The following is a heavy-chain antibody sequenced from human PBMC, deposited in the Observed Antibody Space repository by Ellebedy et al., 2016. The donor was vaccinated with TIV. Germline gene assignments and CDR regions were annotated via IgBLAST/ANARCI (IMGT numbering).Heavy chain of an antibody. V-gene: IGHV3-7*01. D-gene: IGHD4-17*01. J-gene: IGHJ5*02. Sequence: GGSLRLSCAASGFNFRSYWMTWVRQAPGKGLEWVAKIRQEGDEIYYVESVKGRFTISRDNAKNSLFLQMNILRVEDTAVYYCARRASYGDYAVQVNPWFDPWGQGTLVTVSS. CDR2: IRQEGDEI. CDR3: ARRASYGDYAVQVNPWFDP. CDR1: GFNFRSYW.